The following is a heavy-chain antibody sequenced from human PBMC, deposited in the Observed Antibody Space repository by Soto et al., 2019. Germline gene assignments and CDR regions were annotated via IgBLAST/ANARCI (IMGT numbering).Heavy chain of an antibody. J-gene: IGHJ4*02. V-gene: IGHV4-34*01. CDR1: GGSFSGYY. D-gene: IGHD6-13*01. CDR3: ARNPPIPSIEAASPDY. CDR2: INHSGST. Sequence: SETLSLTCAVYGGSFSGYYWSWIRQPPGKGLEWIGEINHSGSTNYNPSLKSRVTISVDTSKNQFSLKLSSVTAADTAVYYCARNPPIPSIEAASPDYWGQGTLVTVSS.